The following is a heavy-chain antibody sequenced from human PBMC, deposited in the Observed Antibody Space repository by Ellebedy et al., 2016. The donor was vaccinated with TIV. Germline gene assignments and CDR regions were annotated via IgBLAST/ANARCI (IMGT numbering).Heavy chain of an antibody. Sequence: KVSCKGSGYRFTSYWIGWVRQMPAKGLEWMGIIYPGDSDTRYSPSFQGKVTIPSDKSISTAYLQWSSLKASDTAMYYCARSDSSGYEFNYWGQGTLVTVSS. J-gene: IGHJ4*02. CDR3: ARSDSSGYEFNY. V-gene: IGHV5-51*01. CDR1: GYRFTSYW. D-gene: IGHD3-22*01. CDR2: IYPGDSDT.